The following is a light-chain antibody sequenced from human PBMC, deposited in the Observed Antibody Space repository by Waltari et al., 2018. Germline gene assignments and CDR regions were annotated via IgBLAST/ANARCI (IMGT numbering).Light chain of an antibody. J-gene: IGLJ1*01. CDR2: GVS. Sequence: QSALTQPASVSGSPGQAITISCTGTSTNVGGYNLVSWSRQYPGKAPGLMIFGVSGRPSGISNRCSCSKSCNTATLTISGLQAEDEADYYGLSYSGRSDYVFGTGTRV. CDR1: STNVGGYNL. V-gene: IGLV2-23*02. CDR3: LSYSGRSDYV.